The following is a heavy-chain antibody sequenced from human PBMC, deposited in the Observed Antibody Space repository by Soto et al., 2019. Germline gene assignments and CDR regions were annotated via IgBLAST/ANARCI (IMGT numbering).Heavy chain of an antibody. CDR2: INHSGST. Sequence: SETLSLTCAVYGGSFSGYYCSWIRQPPGKGLEWIGEINHSGSTNYNPSLKSRVTISVDTSKNQFSLKLSSVTAADTAVYYCARVVASRSYYDFWSGTSIGPWGQGTLVTVSS. CDR1: GGSFSGYY. D-gene: IGHD3-3*01. CDR3: ARVVASRSYYDFWSGTSIGP. J-gene: IGHJ5*02. V-gene: IGHV4-34*01.